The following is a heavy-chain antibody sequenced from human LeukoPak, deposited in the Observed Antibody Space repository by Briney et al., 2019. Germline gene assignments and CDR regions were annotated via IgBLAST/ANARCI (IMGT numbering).Heavy chain of an antibody. J-gene: IGHJ4*02. CDR2: IYYSGST. V-gene: IGHV4-39*07. CDR1: GGSISSSSYY. CDR3: ARVSGFFGY. Sequence: SETLSLTCTVSGGSISSSSYYWGWIRQPPGKGLEWIGSIYYSGSTYYNPSLKSRVTISVDTSKNQFSLKLSSVTAADTAVYYCARVSGFFGYWGQGTLVTVSS.